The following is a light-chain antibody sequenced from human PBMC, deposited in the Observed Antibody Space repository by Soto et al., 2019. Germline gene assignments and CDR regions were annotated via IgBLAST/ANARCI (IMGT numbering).Light chain of an antibody. V-gene: IGLV1-47*01. J-gene: IGLJ1*01. CDR3: AAWDDSLSGLYV. CDR2: RNN. CDR1: SSKIGSNY. Sequence: QSVLTQPPSASGTPGQRVTISCFGSSSKIGSNYVYWYQQLPGTAPKLLIYRNNQRPSGVPDRFSGSKSGTSASLAISGLRSEDEADYYCAAWDDSLSGLYVFGTGTKVTVL.